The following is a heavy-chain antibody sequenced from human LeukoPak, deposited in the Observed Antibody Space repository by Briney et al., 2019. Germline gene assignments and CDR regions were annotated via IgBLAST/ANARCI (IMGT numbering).Heavy chain of an antibody. CDR3: AKGRASSWYLSFDY. D-gene: IGHD6-13*01. CDR1: GFTFSSYD. J-gene: IGHJ4*02. Sequence: GGSLRLSCAASGFTFSSYDMTWIRQAPGKGLEWVSTVSSSGVSTYYADFVKGRFTISRDNSKNTLYLQMSSLRADDTALYYCAKGRASSWYLSFDYWGQGTLVTVSS. V-gene: IGHV3-23*01. CDR2: VSSSGVST.